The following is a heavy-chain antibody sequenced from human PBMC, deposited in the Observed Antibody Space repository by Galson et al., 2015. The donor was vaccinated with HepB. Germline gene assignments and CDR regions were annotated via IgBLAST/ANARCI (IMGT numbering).Heavy chain of an antibody. Sequence: SLRLSCAASGFTFSSYSMNWVRQAPGKGLEWVSSISSSSSYIYYADSVKGRFTISRDNAKNSLYLQMNSLRAEDTAVYYCARESSSGWYLDYWGQGTLVTVSS. D-gene: IGHD6-19*01. V-gene: IGHV3-21*01. CDR3: ARESSSGWYLDY. CDR2: ISSSSSYI. CDR1: GFTFSSYS. J-gene: IGHJ4*02.